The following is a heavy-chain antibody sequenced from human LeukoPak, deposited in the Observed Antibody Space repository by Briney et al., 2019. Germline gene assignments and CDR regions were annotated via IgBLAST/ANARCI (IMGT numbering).Heavy chain of an antibody. D-gene: IGHD6-19*01. J-gene: IGHJ5*02. CDR3: ARAVAGTSGGWFDP. Sequence: AASVKVSCKASGYTFTGYYMHWVRQAPGQGLEWMGWINPNSGGTNYAQKFQGRVTMTRDTSISTAYMELSRLRSDDTAVYYCARAVAGTSGGWFDPWGQGTLVTVSS. V-gene: IGHV1-2*02. CDR2: INPNSGGT. CDR1: GYTFTGYY.